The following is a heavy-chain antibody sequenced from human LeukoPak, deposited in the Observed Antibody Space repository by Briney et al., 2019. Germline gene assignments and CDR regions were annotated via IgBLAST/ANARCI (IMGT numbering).Heavy chain of an antibody. J-gene: IGHJ4*02. CDR2: IYYSGST. D-gene: IGHD3-3*01. CDR3: ARDAGRSGYFDY. CDR1: GGPISSYY. V-gene: IGHV4-59*01. Sequence: SETLSLTCTVSGGPISSYYWSWIRQPPGRGLEWFGYIYYSGSTNYNPSLKSRVTISVDTSKNQFSLKLSSVTAADTAVYYCARDAGRSGYFDYWGQGTLVTVSS.